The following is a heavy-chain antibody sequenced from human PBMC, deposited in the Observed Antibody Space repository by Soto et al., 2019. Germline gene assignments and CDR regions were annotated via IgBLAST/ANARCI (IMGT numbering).Heavy chain of an antibody. CDR3: ARDGSSRGLWLGPDY. CDR1: GFTFSGYA. V-gene: IGHV3-30-3*01. D-gene: IGHD5-18*01. J-gene: IGHJ4*02. CDR2: ISDDGTNK. Sequence: QVQLVESGGGVVQPGRSLRLSCAASGFTFSGYAMHCVRQAPGKGLEWVAVISDDGTNKHYADSVRGRFTTSRDNSKNTLYLQMNSLIAEDTAFYYCARDGSSRGLWLGPDYWGQGTQVTVSS.